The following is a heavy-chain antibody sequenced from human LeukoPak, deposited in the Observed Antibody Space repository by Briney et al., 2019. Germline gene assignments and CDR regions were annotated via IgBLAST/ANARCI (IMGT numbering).Heavy chain of an antibody. D-gene: IGHD2-21*01. CDR3: ARDLQYCGGDCPLDY. V-gene: IGHV4-4*07. Sequence: PSETLSLTCTVSGGSISSYYWSWIRQPAGKGLEWIGRIYTSGSTNYNPSLKSRVTMSVDTSKNQFSLKLSSVTAADTAVYYCARDLQYCGGDCPLDYWGQGTLVTVSS. CDR2: IYTSGST. CDR1: GGSISSYY. J-gene: IGHJ4*02.